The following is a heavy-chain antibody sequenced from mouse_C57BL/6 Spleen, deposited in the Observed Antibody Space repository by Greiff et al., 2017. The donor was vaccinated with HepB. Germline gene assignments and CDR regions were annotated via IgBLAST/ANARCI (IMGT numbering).Heavy chain of an antibody. Sequence: VQLQQSGAELVMPGASVKLSCKASGYTFTSYWMHWVKQRPGQGLEWIGEIDPSDSYTNYNQKFKGKSTLTVDKSSSTAYMQLSSLTSEDSAVYYCARFPTVVAPYAMDYWGQGTSVTVSS. J-gene: IGHJ4*01. CDR3: ARFPTVVAPYAMDY. CDR2: IDPSDSYT. V-gene: IGHV1-69*01. D-gene: IGHD1-1*01. CDR1: GYTFTSYW.